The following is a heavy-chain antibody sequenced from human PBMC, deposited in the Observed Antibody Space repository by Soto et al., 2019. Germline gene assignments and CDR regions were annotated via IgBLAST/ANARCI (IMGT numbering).Heavy chain of an antibody. CDR3: AKPPRMVYAHLRGPFGY. V-gene: IGHV3-23*01. D-gene: IGHD2-8*01. CDR1: GFTFSSYA. CDR2: ISGSGGST. J-gene: IGHJ4*02. Sequence: GGSLRLSCAASGFTFSSYAMSWVRQAPGKGLEWVSAISGSGGSTYYADSVKGRFTISRDNSKNTLYLQMNSLRAEDTAVYYCAKPPRMVYAHLRGPFGYWGQGTLVTVSS.